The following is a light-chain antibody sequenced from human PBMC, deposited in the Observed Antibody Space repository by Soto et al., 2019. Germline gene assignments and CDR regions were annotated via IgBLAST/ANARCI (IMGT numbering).Light chain of an antibody. CDR1: ISNIGSKY. J-gene: IGLJ3*02. CDR3: AAWDDSLNAWV. V-gene: IGLV1-47*01. CDR2: RDD. Sequence: QSVLTQPPSASTTPRQRVTIFCSGGISNIGSKYVSWYQHLPGAAPKLLIYRDDQRHSGVPDRFSGAKSGTSASVAISGLRSEDEGDYYCAAWDDSLNAWVFGGGTKLTVL.